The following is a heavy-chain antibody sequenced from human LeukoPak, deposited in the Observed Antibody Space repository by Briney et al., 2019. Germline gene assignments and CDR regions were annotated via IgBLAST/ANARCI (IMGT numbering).Heavy chain of an antibody. V-gene: IGHV1-69*06. CDR3: ARSYYDSSGYYFFDY. J-gene: IGHJ4*02. D-gene: IGHD3-22*01. CDR2: IIPIFGTA. CDR1: GGTFSSYA. Sequence: SVKVSCKASGGTFSSYAISWVRQAPGQGLEWMGGIIPIFGTANYAQKFQGRVTITADKSTSTAYMELSSLRSEDTAVYYCARSYYDSSGYYFFDYWGQGTLVTVSS.